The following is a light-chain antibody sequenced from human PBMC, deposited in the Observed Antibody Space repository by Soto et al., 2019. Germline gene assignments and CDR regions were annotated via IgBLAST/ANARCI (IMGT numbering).Light chain of an antibody. Sequence: QSVLTQPASVSGSPGQSITISCTGTSSDVGGYNYVCWYQQHPGKAPKLMIYEVSNRPSGVSTRFSGSKSGNTASLTISGLQAEDEADYYCSSYTSGSTLYVFGTGTQLTVL. CDR3: SSYTSGSTLYV. V-gene: IGLV2-14*01. J-gene: IGLJ1*01. CDR2: EVS. CDR1: SSDVGGYNY.